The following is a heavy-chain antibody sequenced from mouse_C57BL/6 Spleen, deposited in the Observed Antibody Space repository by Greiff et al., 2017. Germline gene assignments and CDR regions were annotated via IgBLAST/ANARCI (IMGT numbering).Heavy chain of an antibody. J-gene: IGHJ3*01. CDR3: ARALYFGSSYVFAY. D-gene: IGHD1-1*01. CDR1: GFNIKNTY. Sequence: VQLQQSVAELVRPGASVKLSCTASGFNIKNTYMHWVQQRPEQGLEWIGRIDPANGNTKYAPKFQGKATITADTSSNTAYLQLSSLTSEDTSIYYWARALYFGSSYVFAYWGQGTLVTVSA. CDR2: IDPANGNT. V-gene: IGHV14-3*01.